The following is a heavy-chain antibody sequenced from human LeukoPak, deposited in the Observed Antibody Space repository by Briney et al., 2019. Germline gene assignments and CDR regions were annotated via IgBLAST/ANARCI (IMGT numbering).Heavy chain of an antibody. J-gene: IGHJ4*02. CDR1: GYRYTYYW. CDR2: IYGGDSET. V-gene: IGHV5-51*01. D-gene: IGHD6-19*01. Sequence: GESLQISCKGSGYRYTYYWIGWVRPVPGKGLEWMGIIYGGDSETRYSPSLQGQVTISADKSINTAYLQWSSLKASDTAMYYCARTTTYSSGWYGAYWGQGTLVTVSS. CDR3: ARTTTYSSGWYGAY.